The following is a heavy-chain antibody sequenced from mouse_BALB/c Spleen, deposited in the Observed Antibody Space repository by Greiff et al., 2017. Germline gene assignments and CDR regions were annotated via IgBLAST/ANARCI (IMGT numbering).Heavy chain of an antibody. Sequence: VHLVESGPGLVAPSQSLSITCTVSGFSLTSYGVHWVRQPPGKGLEWLGVIWAGGSTNYNSALMSRLSISKDNSKSQVFLKMNSLQTDDTAMYYCARDYGSSHWYFDVWGAGTTVTVSS. CDR1: GFSLTSYG. J-gene: IGHJ1*01. CDR3: ARDYGSSHWYFDV. D-gene: IGHD1-1*01. CDR2: IWAGGST. V-gene: IGHV2-9*02.